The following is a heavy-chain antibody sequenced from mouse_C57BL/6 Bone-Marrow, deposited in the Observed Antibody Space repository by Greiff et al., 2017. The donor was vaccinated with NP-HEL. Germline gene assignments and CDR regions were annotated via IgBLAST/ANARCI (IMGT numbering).Heavy chain of an antibody. CDR1: GFNIKNTY. CDR3: ARITPSPYWYFDV. V-gene: IGHV14-3*01. D-gene: IGHD1-1*01. J-gene: IGHJ1*03. CDR2: IDPANGNT. Sequence: EVQLQESVAELVRPGASVKLSCTASGFNIKNTYMHWVKQRPEQGLEWIGRIDPANGNTKYAPKFQGKATLTADTSSNPAYLQLSSLTSEDTAIYYCARITPSPYWYFDVWGTGTTVTVSS.